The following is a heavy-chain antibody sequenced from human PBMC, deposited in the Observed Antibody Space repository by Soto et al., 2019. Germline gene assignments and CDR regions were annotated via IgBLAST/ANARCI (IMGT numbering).Heavy chain of an antibody. J-gene: IGHJ2*01. D-gene: IGHD2-15*01. V-gene: IGHV1-18*01. Sequence: QVQVVQSGAEVKKPGSSVKVACKASDYTFSTFGMSWVRQAPGQGLEWMGWISVEKGDTNSAQKFQDRVTMTTDTSTGTAYMELRSLTSDDTAVYYCARCYCSAGSCFTCWHFDLWGRGTLVTVSS. CDR3: ARCYCSAGSCFTCWHFDL. CDR2: ISVEKGDT. CDR1: DYTFSTFG.